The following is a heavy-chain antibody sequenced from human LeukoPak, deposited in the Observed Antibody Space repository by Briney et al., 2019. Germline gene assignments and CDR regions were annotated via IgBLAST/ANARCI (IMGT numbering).Heavy chain of an antibody. V-gene: IGHV1-18*04. CDR2: ISAYNGNT. Sequence: ASVKVSCKASGYTFTGYYMHWVRQAPGQGLEWMGWISAYNGNTNYAQKLQGRVTMTTDTSTSTAYMELRSLRSDDTAVYYCAREGSVSFDYWGQGTLVTVSS. CDR3: AREGSVSFDY. D-gene: IGHD4-17*01. J-gene: IGHJ4*02. CDR1: GYTFTGYY.